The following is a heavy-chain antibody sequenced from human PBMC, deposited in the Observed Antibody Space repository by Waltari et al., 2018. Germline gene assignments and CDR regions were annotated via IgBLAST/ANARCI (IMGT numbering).Heavy chain of an antibody. Sequence: QVQLQESGPGLVKPSQTLSLTCTVSGGSIDSGSYYWSWIRQPAGKGLEWIGRIYTSGRTKSNPSLKSRVTISVDTSKNQFSLNLSSVTTADTAVYYCARGPLLSKVDYWGQGTLVTVSS. CDR1: GGSIDSGSYY. V-gene: IGHV4-61*02. D-gene: IGHD1-26*01. CDR2: IYTSGRT. J-gene: IGHJ4*02. CDR3: ARGPLLSKVDY.